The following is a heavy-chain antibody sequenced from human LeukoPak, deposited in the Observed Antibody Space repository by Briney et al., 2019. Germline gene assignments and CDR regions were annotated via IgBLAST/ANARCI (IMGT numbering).Heavy chain of an antibody. D-gene: IGHD6-19*01. CDR1: GFTFSHSW. J-gene: IGHJ6*02. V-gene: IGHV3-7*03. CDR2: IKEDGSSQ. CDR3: AKVRAVIYGMDV. Sequence: GGSLRLSCVASGFTFSHSWMTWVRQAPGKGLEWVGHIKEDGSSQNYADSVKGRFTISRDNAKNSLYLQMNSLRAEDTALYYCAKVRAVIYGMDVWGQGTTVTVSS.